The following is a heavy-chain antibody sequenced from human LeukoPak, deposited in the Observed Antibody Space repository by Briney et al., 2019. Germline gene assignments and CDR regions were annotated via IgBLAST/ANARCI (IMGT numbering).Heavy chain of an antibody. CDR3: AKVRLRLGELSLPDY. J-gene: IGHJ4*02. CDR1: GFTFSNYG. CDR2: ISYDGSNK. D-gene: IGHD3-16*02. V-gene: IGHV3-30*18. Sequence: GGSLRLSCAASGFTFSNYGMHWVRQAPGKGLEWVAVISYDGSNKYYADSVKGRFTISRDNSKNTLYLQMNSLRAEDTAVYYCAKVRLRLGELSLPDYWGQGTLVTVSS.